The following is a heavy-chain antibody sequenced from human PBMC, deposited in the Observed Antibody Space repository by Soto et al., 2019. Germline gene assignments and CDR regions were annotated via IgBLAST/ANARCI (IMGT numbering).Heavy chain of an antibody. CDR2: IKQDGSEK. CDR1: GFTFSSYW. Sequence: GGSLRLSCAASGFTFSSYWMSWVRQAPGKGLEWVANIKQDGSEKYYVDSVKGRFTISRDNAKNSLYLQMNSLRAEDTAVYYCARDSCSSTSCPTYYYYGMDVWGQGTTVTVSS. CDR3: ARDSCSSTSCPTYYYYGMDV. J-gene: IGHJ6*02. V-gene: IGHV3-7*03. D-gene: IGHD2-2*01.